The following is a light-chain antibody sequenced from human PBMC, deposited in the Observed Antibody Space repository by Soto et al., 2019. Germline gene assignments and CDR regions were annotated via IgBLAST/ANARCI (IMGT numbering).Light chain of an antibody. CDR3: QSYDSRLSGYV. CDR2: GNS. Sequence: QSVLTQPPSVSGAPGQRVTISCTGSSSNIGAGYDVHWYQQLPGTAPKLLIYGNSNRPSGVPDRFSGSKSGTSASLAITGLQAEDEADYYCQSYDSRLSGYVFGTGNNVT. CDR1: SSNIGAGYD. V-gene: IGLV1-40*01. J-gene: IGLJ1*01.